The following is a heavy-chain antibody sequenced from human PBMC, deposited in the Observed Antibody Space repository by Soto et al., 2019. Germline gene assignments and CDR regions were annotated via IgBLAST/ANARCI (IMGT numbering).Heavy chain of an antibody. CDR2: IKSKTDGGTT. CDR3: TYYDILTGDEQDY. Sequence: GSLRLSCAASGFTFSNAWMSWVRQAPGKGLEWVGRIKSKTDGGTTDYAAPVKGRFTISRDDSKNTLYLQMNSLKTEDTAVYYCTYYDILTGDEQDYWGQGTLVTVSS. J-gene: IGHJ4*02. D-gene: IGHD3-9*01. CDR1: GFTFSNAW. V-gene: IGHV3-15*01.